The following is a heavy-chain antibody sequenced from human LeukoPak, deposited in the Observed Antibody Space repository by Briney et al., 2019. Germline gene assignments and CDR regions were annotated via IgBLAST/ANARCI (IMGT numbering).Heavy chain of an antibody. Sequence: ATVKVSCKASGYTFTSYGISCVRQAPGQRLEWMGWISAYNGNANYAQKLQGRVTMTTDTSTSTAYMELRSLRSDDTAVYYCARGSPYYDFWSGYENHFDYWGQGTLVTVSS. D-gene: IGHD3-3*01. CDR1: GYTFTSYG. V-gene: IGHV1-18*01. CDR2: ISAYNGNA. J-gene: IGHJ4*02. CDR3: ARGSPYYDFWSGYENHFDY.